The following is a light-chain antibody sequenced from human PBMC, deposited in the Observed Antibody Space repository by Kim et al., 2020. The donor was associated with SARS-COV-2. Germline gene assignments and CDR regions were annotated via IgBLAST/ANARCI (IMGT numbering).Light chain of an antibody. J-gene: IGLJ1*01. V-gene: IGLV2-18*02. CDR2: EVS. CDR3: SSWTTSSTYV. CDR1: SSEVASYND. Sequence: GQSVTISCTGTSSEVASYNDVSWYQVPPGSAPKLVIYEVSNRPSGVPDRFSGSKSGNTASLTISGLQSEDEADYYCSSWTTSSTYVFGTGTKVTVL.